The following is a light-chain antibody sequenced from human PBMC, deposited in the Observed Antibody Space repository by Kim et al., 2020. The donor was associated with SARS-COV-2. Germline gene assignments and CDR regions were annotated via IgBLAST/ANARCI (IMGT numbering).Light chain of an antibody. CDR3: QQYDKHYS. Sequence: DIQLTQSPSTLSVSVGERVTITCRASQSVSRWLAWYQHKPGTAPKVLIYDASSLKSGVPSRFSGSGSGTEFTLTIDSLQPDDFATYYCQQYDKHYSFGQGTKLEI. CDR1: QSVSRW. J-gene: IGKJ2*01. CDR2: DAS. V-gene: IGKV1-5*01.